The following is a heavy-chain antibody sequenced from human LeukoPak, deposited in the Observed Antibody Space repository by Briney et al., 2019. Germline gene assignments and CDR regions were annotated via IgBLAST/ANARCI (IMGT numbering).Heavy chain of an antibody. V-gene: IGHV5-51*01. CDR3: ARQFCSGGSCQNWFDP. D-gene: IGHD2-15*01. CDR1: GYSFTTYW. CDR2: IYPGDSDT. J-gene: IGHJ5*02. Sequence: GESLKISCKGSGYSFTTYWIAWVRQMPGKGLERMGIIYPGDSDTRYSPSFQGQVTISADNSISTAYLQWSSLKASDTAMYYCARQFCSGGSCQNWFDPWGQGTLVTVSS.